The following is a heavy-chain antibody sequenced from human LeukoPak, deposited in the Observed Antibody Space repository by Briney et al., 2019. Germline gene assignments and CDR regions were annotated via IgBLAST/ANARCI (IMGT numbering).Heavy chain of an antibody. CDR1: GFTVSSNY. D-gene: IGHD2-2*01. Sequence: PGGSLRLSCAASGFTVSSNYMSWVRQAPGKGLEWVPSISSSSSYIYYADSVKGRFTISRDNAKNSLYLQMNSLRAEDTAVYYCARGNCSSTSCFIDYWGQGTLVTVSS. CDR3: ARGNCSSTSCFIDY. CDR2: ISSSSSYI. V-gene: IGHV3-21*01. J-gene: IGHJ4*02.